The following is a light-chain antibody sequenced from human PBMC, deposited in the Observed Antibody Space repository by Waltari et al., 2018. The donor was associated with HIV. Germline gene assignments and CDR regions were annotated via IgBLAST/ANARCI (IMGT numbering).Light chain of an antibody. CDR2: TNN. J-gene: IGLJ2*01. CDR3: SAWDSSLSAVV. CDR1: SNNVVNQG. V-gene: IGLV10-54*01. Sequence: QAGLTQPPSVSKGLRQPATLTCTGNSNNVVNQGAALLQQHQGHPPKLLSYTNNNRPSGISERLSASRSGNTASLTITGLQPEDEADYYCSAWDSSLSAVVFGGGTKLTVL.